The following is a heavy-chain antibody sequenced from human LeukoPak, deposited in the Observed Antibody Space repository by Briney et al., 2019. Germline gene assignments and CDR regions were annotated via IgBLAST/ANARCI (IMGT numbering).Heavy chain of an antibody. Sequence: SVKVSCMASGGTFSSYAISWVRQAPGQGLEWMGRIIPIFGIANYAQKFQGRVTITADKSTSTAYMELSSLRSEDTAVYYCARALDGYNYLDYWGQGTLVTVSS. CDR1: GGTFSSYA. J-gene: IGHJ4*02. CDR2: IIPIFGIA. V-gene: IGHV1-69*04. CDR3: ARALDGYNYLDY. D-gene: IGHD5-24*01.